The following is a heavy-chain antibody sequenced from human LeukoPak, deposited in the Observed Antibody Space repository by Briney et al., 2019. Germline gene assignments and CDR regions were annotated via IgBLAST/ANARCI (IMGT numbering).Heavy chain of an antibody. V-gene: IGHV4-39*07. CDR3: ARESDGGKDY. J-gene: IGHJ4*02. CDR2: IYYSGST. CDR1: GGSISSSSYY. D-gene: IGHD4-23*01. Sequence: SETLSLTCTVSGGSISSSSYYWGWIRQPPGKGLEWIGSIYYSGSTYYNPSLKSRVTISVDTSKNQFSLKLSSMTAADTAVYYCARESDGGKDYWGQGTLVTVSS.